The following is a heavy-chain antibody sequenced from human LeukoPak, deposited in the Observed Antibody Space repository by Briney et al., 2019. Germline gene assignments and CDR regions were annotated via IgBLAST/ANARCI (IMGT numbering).Heavy chain of an antibody. CDR3: ARRVGATDAFDI. V-gene: IGHV4-59*01. Sequence: SQTLSLTCTVSGGSISSYYWSWIRQPPGKGLEWIGYIYYSGSTNYNPSLKSRVTISVDTSKNQFSLKLSSVTAADTAVYYCARRVGATDAFDIWGQGTMVTVSS. D-gene: IGHD1-26*01. CDR1: GGSISSYY. CDR2: IYYSGST. J-gene: IGHJ3*02.